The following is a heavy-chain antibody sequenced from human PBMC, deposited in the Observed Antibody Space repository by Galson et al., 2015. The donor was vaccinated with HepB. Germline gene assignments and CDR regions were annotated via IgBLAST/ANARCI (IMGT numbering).Heavy chain of an antibody. Sequence: SLRLSCAASGFTFSSYAMSWVRQAPGKGLEWVSAISGSGGSTYYADSVKGRFTISRDNSKNTLYLQMNSLRAEDTAVYYCAKDQRSQQRSRHFDYWGQGTLVTVSS. CDR2: ISGSGGST. CDR3: AKDQRSQQRSRHFDY. CDR1: GFTFSSYA. J-gene: IGHJ4*02. V-gene: IGHV3-23*01. D-gene: IGHD6-13*01.